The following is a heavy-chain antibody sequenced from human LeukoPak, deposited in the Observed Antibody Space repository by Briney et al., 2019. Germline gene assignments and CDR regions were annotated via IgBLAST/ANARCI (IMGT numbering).Heavy chain of an antibody. Sequence: SETLSLTCTVSGGSISGYHWSWIRQPPGKGLEWIGYIYYSGSTNYNPSLKSRVTISVDTSKNQFSLKLSSVTAADTAVYYCARHYCSGSGCYYFDFWGQGNLVTVSS. CDR2: IYYSGST. J-gene: IGHJ4*02. CDR1: GGSISGYH. V-gene: IGHV4-59*08. CDR3: ARHYCSGSGCYYFDF. D-gene: IGHD2-15*01.